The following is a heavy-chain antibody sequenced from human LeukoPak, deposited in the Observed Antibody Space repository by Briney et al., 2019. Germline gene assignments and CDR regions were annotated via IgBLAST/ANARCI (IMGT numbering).Heavy chain of an antibody. CDR2: IREDGSEK. Sequence: GGSLRLSCVASGFTLSSYGMHWVRQAPGRGVEWVASIREDGSEKTSVDSVKGRFTISRDNAKNSLYLQMDSLRAEDTAVYYCARGPANGQAFDYWGQGTLVSVSS. CDR1: GFTLSSYG. J-gene: IGHJ4*02. D-gene: IGHD2-8*01. V-gene: IGHV3-7*01. CDR3: ARGPANGQAFDY.